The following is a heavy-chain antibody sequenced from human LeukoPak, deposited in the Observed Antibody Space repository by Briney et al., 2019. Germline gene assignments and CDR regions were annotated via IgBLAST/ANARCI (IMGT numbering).Heavy chain of an antibody. D-gene: IGHD6-13*01. CDR2: ISSSSTTI. CDR3: AKDRLYSSSWFDY. CDR1: GFTSSSYS. V-gene: IGHV3-48*01. Sequence: GGSLRLSCAASGFTSSSYSMMWVRQAPGKGLEWVSYISSSSTTIHYADSVKGRFTISRDNSKNTLYLQMNSLRAEDAAVYYCAKDRLYSSSWFDYWGQGTLVTVSS. J-gene: IGHJ4*02.